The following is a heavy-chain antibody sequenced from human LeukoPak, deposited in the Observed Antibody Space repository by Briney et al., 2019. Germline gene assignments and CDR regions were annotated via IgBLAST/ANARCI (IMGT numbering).Heavy chain of an antibody. J-gene: IGHJ4*02. CDR2: INANSGVT. CDR3: ARDVSSTPNWEFDY. CDR1: GYTFADYL. Sequence: ASVKVSCKTSGYTFADYLIHWVRQAPGQGLEWMGRINANSGVTEYQQKFQGRVTMTRDTSVSTAYVEVNWLISDDTAIYYCARDVSSTPNWEFDYWGQGTLVTVSS. D-gene: IGHD1-26*01. V-gene: IGHV1-2*06.